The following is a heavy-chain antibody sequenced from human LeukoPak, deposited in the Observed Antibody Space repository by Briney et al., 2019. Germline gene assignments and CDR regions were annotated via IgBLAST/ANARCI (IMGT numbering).Heavy chain of an antibody. Sequence: GGSLRLSCATSGFTFSDHYIDWVRQAPGKGLEWVGRTRHKTSNYSTEYAASVKGRFTISRDDSKNSVSLQMSGLKTEDTAVYFCARGSYSSGWFVDYWGQGTQVAVSS. CDR2: TRHKTSNYST. J-gene: IGHJ4*02. V-gene: IGHV3-72*01. CDR1: GFTFSDHY. CDR3: ARGSYSSGWFVDY. D-gene: IGHD6-19*01.